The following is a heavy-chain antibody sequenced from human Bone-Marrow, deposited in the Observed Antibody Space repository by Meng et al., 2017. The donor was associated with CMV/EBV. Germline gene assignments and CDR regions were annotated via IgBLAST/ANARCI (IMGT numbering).Heavy chain of an antibody. CDR3: VKGPYCTSTSCYGGMAFDI. V-gene: IGHV3-33*03. J-gene: IGHJ3*02. D-gene: IGHD2-2*01. Sequence: GGSLRLSCAASGFTFSSSGMHWVRQAPGKGLEWVAGTWYDGSNTHYADSVKGRFNISRDNSKKTLFLQMNSLRAEDTAVYFCVKGPYCTSTSCYGGMAFDIWGQGTLVTFSS. CDR1: GFTFSSSG. CDR2: TWYDGSNT.